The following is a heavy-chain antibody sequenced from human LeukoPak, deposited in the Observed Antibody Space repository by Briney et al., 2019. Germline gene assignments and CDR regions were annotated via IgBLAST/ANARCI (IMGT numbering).Heavy chain of an antibody. V-gene: IGHV1-24*01. J-gene: IGHJ4*02. CDR2: FDPEDGET. CDR1: GYTLTELS. CDR3: AKAYDSSGYYWYYFDY. D-gene: IGHD3-22*01. Sequence: ASVKVSCKVSGYTLTELSMHWVRQAPGKGLEWMGGFDPEDGETIYAQKFQSRVTMTEDTSTDTAYMELSSLRSEDTAVYYCAKAYDSSGYYWYYFDYWGQGTLVTVSS.